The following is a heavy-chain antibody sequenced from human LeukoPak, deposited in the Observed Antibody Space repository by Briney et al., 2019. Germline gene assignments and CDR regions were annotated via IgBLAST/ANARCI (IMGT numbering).Heavy chain of an antibody. CDR1: GFTFEDYG. CDR3: TIVRKQYNYASSHHRNASEI. CDR2: ISGNGTNA. D-gene: IGHD3-22*01. Sequence: GGSLRLSCATSGFTFEDYGMSWVRQAPGKGLDWVSTISGNGTNADYSDSVKGRFTISRDKAKNSLHLQMNSLRAEDTAVYYCTIVRKQYNYASSHHRNASEIWGQGTMVIVSS. V-gene: IGHV3-20*04. J-gene: IGHJ3*02.